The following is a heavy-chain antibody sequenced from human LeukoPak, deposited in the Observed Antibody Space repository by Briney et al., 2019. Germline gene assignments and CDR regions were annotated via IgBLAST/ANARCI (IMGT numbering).Heavy chain of an antibody. CDR2: TYYRSKWYN. D-gene: IGHD1-14*01. CDR1: GDSVSSSSSA. V-gene: IGHV6-1*01. Sequence: SQTLSVICAISGDSVSSSSSAWNWIRQSPSRGLEWLGRTYYRSKWYNDYAVSVKSRITINPDTSKNQFSLQLNSVTPEDTAVYYCARNSRPDFDYWGQGTLVTVSS. J-gene: IGHJ4*02. CDR3: ARNSRPDFDY.